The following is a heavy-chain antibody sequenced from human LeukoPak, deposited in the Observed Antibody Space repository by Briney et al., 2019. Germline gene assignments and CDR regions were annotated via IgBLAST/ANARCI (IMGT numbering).Heavy chain of an antibody. CDR2: ISYDGSNK. J-gene: IGHJ6*03. Sequence: GGSLRLSCAASGFTFSSYAMHWVRQAPGKGLEWVAVISYDGSNKYYADSVKGRFTISRDNSKNTLYLQMNSLRAEDTAVYYCARGWTSLRTMYYYYYMDVWGKGTTVTISS. V-gene: IGHV3-30*04. CDR3: ARGWTSLRTMYYYYYMDV. CDR1: GFTFSSYA. D-gene: IGHD2-2*01.